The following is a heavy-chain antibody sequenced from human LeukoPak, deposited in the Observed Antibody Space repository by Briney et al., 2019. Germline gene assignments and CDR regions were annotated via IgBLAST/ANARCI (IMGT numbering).Heavy chain of an antibody. CDR1: GGSISISSYY. D-gene: IGHD1-14*01. V-gene: IGHV4-61*01. CDR3: ARDTNLKDSFNI. J-gene: IGHJ3*02. Sequence: TSETLSLTCTVSGGSISISSYYWSWIRQSPGKGLEWIGYVFYSGKTDYSPSLRSRVSMSVDTSKNQFSLKVTSVTAAVTAVYYCARDTNLKDSFNIWGQGTMVTVSS. CDR2: VFYSGKT.